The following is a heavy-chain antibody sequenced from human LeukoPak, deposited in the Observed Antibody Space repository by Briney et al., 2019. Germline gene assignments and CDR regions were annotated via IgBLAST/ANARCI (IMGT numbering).Heavy chain of an antibody. Sequence: GGSLRLSCAGSGFTFSSQSMNWVRQAPGKGLEWVSSISSSSSYIYYADSVKGRFTISRDNAKNSLYLQMNSLRAEDTAVYYCARDDGFGESVSFDYWGQGTLVTVSS. CDR2: ISSSSSYI. CDR3: ARDDGFGESVSFDY. V-gene: IGHV3-21*01. J-gene: IGHJ4*02. CDR1: GFTFSSQS. D-gene: IGHD3-10*01.